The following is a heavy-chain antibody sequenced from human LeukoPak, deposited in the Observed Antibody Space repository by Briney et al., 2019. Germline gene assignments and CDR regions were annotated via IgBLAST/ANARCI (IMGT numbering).Heavy chain of an antibody. CDR3: ARDDLSGSGSYSSFDY. V-gene: IGHV3-74*01. CDR1: GFTFSNYW. J-gene: IGHJ4*02. Sequence: GGSLRLSCAASGFTFSNYWMHWVRQAPGKGLVWVSRINSDGSSTTYADSVQGRFTISRDNAKNTLYLQMNSLRAEDTAVYYCARDDLSGSGSYSSFDYWGQGTLVTVSS. CDR2: INSDGSST. D-gene: IGHD3-10*01.